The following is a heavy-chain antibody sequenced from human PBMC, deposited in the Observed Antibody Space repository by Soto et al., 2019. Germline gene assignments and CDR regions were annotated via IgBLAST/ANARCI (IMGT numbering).Heavy chain of an antibody. CDR3: AKEGGYSFGPGNYYGMDV. V-gene: IGHV3-23*01. CDR2: ISGSGGST. CDR1: GFTFSSYA. D-gene: IGHD5-18*01. Sequence: GGSLRLSCAASGFTFSSYAMSWVRQAPGKGLEWVSAISGSGGSTYYADSVKGRFTISRDKSKTTLYLQMNSLRAEDTAMYYCAKEGGYSFGPGNYYGMDVWGQGTTVTVSS. J-gene: IGHJ6*01.